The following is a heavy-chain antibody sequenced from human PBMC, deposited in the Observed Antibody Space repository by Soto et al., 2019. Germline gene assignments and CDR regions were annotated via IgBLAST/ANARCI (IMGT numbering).Heavy chain of an antibody. Sequence: EASVKVSCKASGYTFTSYDINWVRQATGQGLEWMGWMNPNSGNTGYAQKFQGRVTMTRNTSISTAYMELSSLRSEDTAVYYCARSPTSIVVEPAAAGWFDPWGQGTLVTVS. CDR3: ARSPTSIVVEPAAAGWFDP. J-gene: IGHJ5*02. CDR2: MNPNSGNT. D-gene: IGHD2-2*01. V-gene: IGHV1-8*01. CDR1: GYTFTSYD.